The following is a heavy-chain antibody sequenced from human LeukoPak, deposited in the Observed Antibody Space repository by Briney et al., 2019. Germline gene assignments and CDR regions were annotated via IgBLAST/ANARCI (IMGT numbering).Heavy chain of an antibody. CDR1: GGSISSYY. CDR3: ARGGGSPGDFDY. J-gene: IGHJ4*02. D-gene: IGHD1-26*01. Sequence: PSETLSLTCTVSGGSISSYYWSWIRQPPGKGLEWIGYIYYSGSTNYNPSLKSRVTISVDTSKNQFSLKLSSVTAADTAVYYCARGGGSPGDFDYWGQGTLVTVSS. V-gene: IGHV4-59*01. CDR2: IYYSGST.